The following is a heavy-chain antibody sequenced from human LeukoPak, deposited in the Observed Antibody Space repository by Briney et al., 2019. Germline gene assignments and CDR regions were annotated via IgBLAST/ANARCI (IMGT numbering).Heavy chain of an antibody. CDR2: IYHSGST. CDR1: GYSISSGYY. Sequence: SETLSLTCTVSGYSISSGYYWGWIRQPPGKGLEWIGSIYHSGSTYYNPSLKSRVTISVDTSKNQFSLKLSSVTAADTAVYYCARAPIYYDILTGYYSPQTNWFDPWGQGTLVTVSS. CDR3: ARAPIYYDILTGYYSPQTNWFDP. J-gene: IGHJ5*02. D-gene: IGHD3-9*01. V-gene: IGHV4-38-2*02.